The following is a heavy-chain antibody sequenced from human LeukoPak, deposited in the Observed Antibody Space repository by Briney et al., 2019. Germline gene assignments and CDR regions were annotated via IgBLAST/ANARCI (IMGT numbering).Heavy chain of an antibody. Sequence: PSETLSLTCTVSGGSISSSSYYWGWIRQPPGKGLEWIGSIYYSGSTYYNPSLKSRVTISVDTSKNQFSLNLSSVTAADTAVHYCARGATIAARPFDYWGQGTLVTVSS. CDR2: IYYSGST. V-gene: IGHV4-39*07. CDR1: GGSISSSSYY. J-gene: IGHJ4*02. CDR3: ARGATIAARPFDY. D-gene: IGHD6-6*01.